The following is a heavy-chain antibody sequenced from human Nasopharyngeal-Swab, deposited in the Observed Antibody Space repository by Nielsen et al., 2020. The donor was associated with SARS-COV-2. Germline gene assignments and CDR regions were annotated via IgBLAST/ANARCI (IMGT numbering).Heavy chain of an antibody. J-gene: IGHJ4*02. Sequence: WIRQPPGKGLEWIGYIYNSGSTYYNPSLKSRVTISVDTSKNQFSLKLSSVTAADTAVYSCAREYRRITIFGVDINGFDYWGQGTLVTVSS. V-gene: IGHV4-30-4*01. D-gene: IGHD3-3*01. CDR3: AREYRRITIFGVDINGFDY. CDR2: IYNSGST.